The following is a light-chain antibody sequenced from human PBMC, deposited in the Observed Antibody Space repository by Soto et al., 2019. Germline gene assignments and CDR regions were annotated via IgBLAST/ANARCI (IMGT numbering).Light chain of an antibody. CDR3: QQSYSAPRA. V-gene: IGKV1-39*01. CDR1: QTVSIY. J-gene: IGKJ3*01. CDR2: AAS. Sequence: DIQMPQSPTSLSASVGDRVTIICRASQTVSIYLNWFQQKPGEAPKLLISAASSLHRGVPSRFSGSGSGKEFTLTISNLQPEDFATYYCQQSYSAPRAFGPGTKVDI.